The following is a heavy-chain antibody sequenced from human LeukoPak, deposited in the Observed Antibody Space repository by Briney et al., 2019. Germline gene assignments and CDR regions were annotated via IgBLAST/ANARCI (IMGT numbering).Heavy chain of an antibody. D-gene: IGHD2-2*01. Sequence: ASVKVSCKASGYTFTRFGLNWVRLAPGQGLEWMGWINTNTGNPTYAQGFTGRFVFSLDTSVSTAYLQITGLKAEDTAVYYCARERYCGSTSCLDYWGQGTLVTVSS. CDR1: GYTFTRFG. J-gene: IGHJ4*02. V-gene: IGHV7-4-1*02. CDR3: ARERYCGSTSCLDY. CDR2: INTNTGNP.